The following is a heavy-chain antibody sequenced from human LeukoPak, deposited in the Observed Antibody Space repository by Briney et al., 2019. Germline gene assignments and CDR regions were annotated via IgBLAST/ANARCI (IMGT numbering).Heavy chain of an antibody. D-gene: IGHD1-1*01. CDR1: GGSISSSSYY. V-gene: IGHV4-39*01. CDR3: ARETQLLSTFDI. J-gene: IGHJ3*02. CDR2: IYYSGST. Sequence: SETLSLTCTVSGGSISSSSYYWGWIRQPPGKGLEWIGSIYYSGSTYYNPSLKSRVTISVDTSKNQFSLKLSSVTAADTAVYYCARETQLLSTFDIWGQGAMVTVSS.